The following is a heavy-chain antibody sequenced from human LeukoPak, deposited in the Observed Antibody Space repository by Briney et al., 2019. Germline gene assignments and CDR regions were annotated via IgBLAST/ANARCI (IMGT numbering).Heavy chain of an antibody. CDR1: GFTFSSYA. D-gene: IGHD3-3*01. V-gene: IGHV3-23*01. J-gene: IGHJ4*02. Sequence: PGGSLRLSCAASGFTFSSYAMSWVRQAPGKGLEWVSAISGSGGSTYYADSVKGRLTISRDNSKNTLYLQMNSLRAEDTAVYYCAKLAYYDFWSGYYKGWYFDYWGQGTLVTVSS. CDR2: ISGSGGST. CDR3: AKLAYYDFWSGYYKGWYFDY.